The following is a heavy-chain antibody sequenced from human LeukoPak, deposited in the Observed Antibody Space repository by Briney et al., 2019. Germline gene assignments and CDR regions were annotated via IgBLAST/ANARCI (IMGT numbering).Heavy chain of an antibody. Sequence: GGSLRLSCAASGFTFRNYWMSWVRQAPGKGLEWVANIKQDESEKYYVDSVKGRFTISRDNAKNSLFLQMKSLRAEDTAVYYCARDHYGFSGWVDHWGQGTLVTV. CDR2: IKQDESEK. CDR3: ARDHYGFSGWVDH. D-gene: IGHD3-10*01. V-gene: IGHV3-7*04. J-gene: IGHJ4*02. CDR1: GFTFRNYW.